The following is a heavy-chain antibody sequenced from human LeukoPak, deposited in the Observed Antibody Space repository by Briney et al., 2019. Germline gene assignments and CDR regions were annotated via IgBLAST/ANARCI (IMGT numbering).Heavy chain of an antibody. V-gene: IGHV1-18*01. J-gene: IGHJ4*02. CDR2: ISAFNGNT. CDR1: GYTFTSYG. Sequence: ASVKVSCKASGYTFTSYGLTWVRQAPGQGLEWMGWISAFNGNTNYAQKLQGRVTMTTDTSTSTAYMELRSLRSDDTAVYYCARDWDGYNGIDYWGQGTLVTVSS. CDR3: ARDWDGYNGIDY. D-gene: IGHD5-24*01.